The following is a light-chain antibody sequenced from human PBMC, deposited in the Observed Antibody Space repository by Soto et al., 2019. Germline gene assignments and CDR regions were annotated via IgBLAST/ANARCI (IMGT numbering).Light chain of an antibody. CDR3: QQYGSSPFT. CDR2: GAS. J-gene: IGKJ3*01. V-gene: IGKV3-20*01. CDR1: QSVSSSF. Sequence: EIVLTQSPVTLSLSPGERATLSCRASQSVSSSFLAWYQQKPGQAPRLLNYGASSRATGIPDRFSGSGSGTDFTLTISRLEPEDFAVYYCQQYGSSPFTFGPGTKVDIK.